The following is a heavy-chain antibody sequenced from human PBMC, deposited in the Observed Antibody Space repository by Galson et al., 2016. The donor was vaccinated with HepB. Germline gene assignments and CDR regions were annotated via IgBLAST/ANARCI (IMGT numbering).Heavy chain of an antibody. CDR3: AQRSIGRDPFIGKRSRWLDP. CDR2: IHPGGDT. Sequence: SETLSLTCAVSGGSFFGYYWSWIRQPPGKGLEWIGEIHPGGDTNYNPSLKSRVTISVDASKNQFSLKLSSMTAADTAVYYCAQRSIGRDPFIGKRSRWLDPRGQGTLVTVSS. D-gene: IGHD6-6*01. J-gene: IGHJ5*02. CDR1: GGSFFGYY. V-gene: IGHV4-34*01.